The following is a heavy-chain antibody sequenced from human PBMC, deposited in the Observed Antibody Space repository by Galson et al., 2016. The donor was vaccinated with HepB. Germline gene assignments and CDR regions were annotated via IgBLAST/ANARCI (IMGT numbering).Heavy chain of an antibody. CDR3: ASSPYYYDSSGYSFRWYFDY. CDR1: GGTFNSHA. Sequence: SVKVSCKASGGTFNSHAISWVRQAPGQGLEWMGGIMPAFGTSTYAQMFQARATITADESASTAYLELSSLRSEDTAVYYCASSPYYYDSSGYSFRWYFDYWGQGTLVTVSS. J-gene: IGHJ4*02. D-gene: IGHD3-22*01. CDR2: IMPAFGTS. V-gene: IGHV1-69*13.